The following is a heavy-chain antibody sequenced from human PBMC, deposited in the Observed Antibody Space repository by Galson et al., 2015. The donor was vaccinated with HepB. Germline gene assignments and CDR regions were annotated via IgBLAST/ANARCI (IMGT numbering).Heavy chain of an antibody. J-gene: IGHJ4*02. CDR3: ARDTLSGKSEMGGYLGRSKNSPGLTLDY. V-gene: IGHV1-2*02. CDR2: INPNSGGT. Sequence: SVKVSCKASGYTFTGYYMHWVRQAPGQGLEWMGWINPNSGGTNYAQKFQGRVTMTRDTSISTAYMELSRLRSDDTAVYYCARDTLSGKSEMGGYLGRSKNSPGLTLDYWGQGTLVTVSS. CDR1: GYTFTGYY. D-gene: IGHD5-24*01.